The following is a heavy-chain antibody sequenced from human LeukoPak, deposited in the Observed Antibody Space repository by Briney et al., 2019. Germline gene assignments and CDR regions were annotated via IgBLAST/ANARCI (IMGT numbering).Heavy chain of an antibody. CDR1: GLSLSTSGVP. J-gene: IGHJ4*02. V-gene: IGHV2-5*02. CDR2: IYWDDDK. CDR3: AHRLPARGFGY. Sequence: SGPTLLQPTPPLTLTCTFSGLSLSTSGVPVGWISQPPGKVLERLALIYWDDDKRYSPALKSRLTITKDTSKNQVVLTMTNMDPVDTATYYCAHRLPARGFGYWGQGTLVTVSS.